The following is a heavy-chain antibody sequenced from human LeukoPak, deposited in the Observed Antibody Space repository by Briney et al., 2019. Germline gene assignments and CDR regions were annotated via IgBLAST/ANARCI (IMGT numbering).Heavy chain of an antibody. D-gene: IGHD3-16*01. Sequence: SGGSLRLSCAASGFTFSSYAMSWVRQAPGKGLEWVSAISGSGGSTYYADSVKGRFTISRDNSKNTLYLQMNSLRAEDTVVYYCAKDTGEGRSTDYWGQGTLVTVSS. J-gene: IGHJ4*02. V-gene: IGHV3-23*01. CDR3: AKDTGEGRSTDY. CDR1: GFTFSSYA. CDR2: ISGSGGST.